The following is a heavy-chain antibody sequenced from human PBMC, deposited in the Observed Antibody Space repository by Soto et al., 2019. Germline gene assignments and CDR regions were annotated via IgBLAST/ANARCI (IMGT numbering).Heavy chain of an antibody. Sequence: SETLSLTCTVSGGSISSGGYYRSWIRQHPGKGLEWIGYIYYSGSTYYNPSLKSRVTISVDTSKNQFSLKLSSVTAADTAVYYCARNSDPAXPYGMDVWGQGTTVTVSS. CDR3: ARNSDPAXPYGMDV. J-gene: IGHJ6*02. D-gene: IGHD3-10*01. CDR2: IYYSGST. CDR1: GGSISSGGYY. V-gene: IGHV4-31*03.